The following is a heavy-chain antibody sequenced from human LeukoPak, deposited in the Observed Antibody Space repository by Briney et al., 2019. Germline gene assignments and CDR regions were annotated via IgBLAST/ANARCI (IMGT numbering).Heavy chain of an antibody. J-gene: IGHJ4*02. CDR1: GFTFSNAW. D-gene: IGHD6-13*01. Sequence: PGGSLRLSCAASGFTFSNAWMSWVRQAPVKGLEWVGRIKSKTDGGTTDYAAPVKGRFTISRDDSKNTLYLQMNSLKTEDTAVYYCTTPYSSSWYYFDYWGQGTLVTVSS. CDR3: TTPYSSSWYYFDY. CDR2: IKSKTDGGTT. V-gene: IGHV3-15*01.